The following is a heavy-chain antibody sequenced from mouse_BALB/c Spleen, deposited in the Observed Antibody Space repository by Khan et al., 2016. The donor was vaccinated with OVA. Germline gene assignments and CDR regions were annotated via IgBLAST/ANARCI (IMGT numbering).Heavy chain of an antibody. D-gene: IGHD1-2*01. CDR1: GFIFSSYG. CDR2: ISSGGTYT. V-gene: IGHV5-6*01. CDR3: TCFIATTTGDYDAMDY. Sequence: EVELVESGRDLVNPGGSLKLSCAASGFIFSSYGMSWVRQTPDKSLEWVATISSGGTYTYYPDSVKGRFTITRDNAKHTLSLQMSSLTSEDTAMYYGTCFIATTTGDYDAMDYWGQGTSVTVSS. J-gene: IGHJ4*01.